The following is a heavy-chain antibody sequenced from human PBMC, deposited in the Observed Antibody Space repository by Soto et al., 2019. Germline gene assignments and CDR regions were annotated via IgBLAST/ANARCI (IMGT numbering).Heavy chain of an antibody. CDR3: ARGGGVGVAGSAAFDM. CDR1: GYPVTAYY. CDR2: INPATGAA. D-gene: IGHD3-3*01. Sequence: QLHLVHSGAVVKKPGASVTVSCSASGYPVTAYYMHWVRQAPGRGLEWMGGINPATGAAKYTQTFQGRVTMTRDPSTSTVFKELSGLTSEDTAVFYCARGGGVGVAGSAAFDMWGQGTLVTVSS. J-gene: IGHJ3*02. V-gene: IGHV1-2*02.